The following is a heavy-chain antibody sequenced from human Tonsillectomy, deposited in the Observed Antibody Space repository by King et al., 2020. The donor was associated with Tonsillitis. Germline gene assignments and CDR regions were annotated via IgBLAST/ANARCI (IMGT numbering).Heavy chain of an antibody. D-gene: IGHD6-13*01. Sequence: VQLVQSGAEVKKPGSSVKVSCKASGGTFSSYAISWVRQAPGQGLEWIGGIIPIFGTANYAQKFQGRFTITADESTSTAYMELSSLGSEDTAVYYCARERYSSSWLGTNWFDPWGQGTLVTVSS. CDR1: GGTFSSYA. V-gene: IGHV1-69*01. CDR3: ARERYSSSWLGTNWFDP. CDR2: IIPIFGTA. J-gene: IGHJ5*02.